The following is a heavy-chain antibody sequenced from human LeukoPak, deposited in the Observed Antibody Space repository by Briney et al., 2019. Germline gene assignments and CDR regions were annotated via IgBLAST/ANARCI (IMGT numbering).Heavy chain of an antibody. V-gene: IGHV3-23*01. CDR3: AKGWYCSGGSCYHTNYFDY. Sequence: PGGSLRLSCAASRFTFSSYWMSWVRQAPGKGLEWVSAISGSGGSTYYADSVKGRFTISRDNSKNTLYLQMNSLRAEDTAVYYCAKGWYCSGGSCYHTNYFDYWGQGTLVTVSS. D-gene: IGHD2-15*01. J-gene: IGHJ4*02. CDR1: RFTFSSYW. CDR2: ISGSGGST.